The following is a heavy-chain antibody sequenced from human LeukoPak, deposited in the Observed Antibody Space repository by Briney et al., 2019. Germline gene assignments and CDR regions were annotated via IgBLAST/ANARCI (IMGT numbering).Heavy chain of an antibody. J-gene: IGHJ4*02. Sequence: GGSLRLSCAASGYTFSDFSVNWVRQAPGKGLEWVSAVGTHSTSTDYSDSVKGRFTISRDDSKNTVFLQMTSLRVEDTALYYCTRRVGGTPDYWGLGTLVTVSS. CDR2: VGTHSTST. CDR1: GYTFSDFS. D-gene: IGHD1-26*01. V-gene: IGHV3-23*01. CDR3: TRRVGGTPDY.